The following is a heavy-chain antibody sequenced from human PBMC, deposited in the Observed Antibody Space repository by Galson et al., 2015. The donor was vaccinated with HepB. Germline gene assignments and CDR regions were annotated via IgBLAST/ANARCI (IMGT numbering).Heavy chain of an antibody. CDR2: IDASDSYT. CDR1: GYSVPNYW. D-gene: IGHD2-2*02. V-gene: IGHV5-10-1*01. CDR3: ARQCSSTSCYSENGDAFDM. J-gene: IGHJ3*02. Sequence: QSGAEVKKPGESLRISCKGSGYSVPNYWIIWVRQMPGKGLEWMGKIDASDSYTNYSPSFQGHVTISADKSISTAFLQWSSLKASDTAMYYCARQCSSTSCYSENGDAFDMWGQGTMVTVPS.